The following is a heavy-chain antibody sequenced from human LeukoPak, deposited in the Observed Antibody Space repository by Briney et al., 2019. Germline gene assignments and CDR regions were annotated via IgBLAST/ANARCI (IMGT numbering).Heavy chain of an antibody. Sequence: GGSLRLSCAASGFTFSSYGMHWVRQAPGKGLEWVAVISYDGSNKYYADSVKGRFTISRDNSKNTLYLQMNSLRAEDTAVYYCAKDYGGNSGAGAFDIWGQGTMVTVSS. D-gene: IGHD4-23*01. J-gene: IGHJ3*02. V-gene: IGHV3-30*18. CDR2: ISYDGSNK. CDR1: GFTFSSYG. CDR3: AKDYGGNSGAGAFDI.